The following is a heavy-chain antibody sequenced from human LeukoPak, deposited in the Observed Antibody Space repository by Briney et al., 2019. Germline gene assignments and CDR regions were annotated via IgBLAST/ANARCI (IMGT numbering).Heavy chain of an antibody. CDR2: IGISSGNT. J-gene: IGHJ4*02. V-gene: IGHV3-11*06. CDR3: ARDHNYAFDN. CDR1: GFPFSEYS. D-gene: IGHD1-1*01. Sequence: PGGPLRLSCAASGFPFSEYSMNWVRQAPGKGLEWISYIGISSGNTKYADSVKGRFAVSADNARNSLYLQMNSLRVEDTTVYYCARDHNYAFDNWGQGTLVTVSS.